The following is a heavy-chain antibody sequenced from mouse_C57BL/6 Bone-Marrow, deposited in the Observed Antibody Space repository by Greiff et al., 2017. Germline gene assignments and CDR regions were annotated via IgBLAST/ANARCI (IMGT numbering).Heavy chain of an antibody. D-gene: IGHD4-1*01. CDR2: ISDGGSYT. CDR3: GRDRDWIYAMDY. J-gene: IGHJ4*01. V-gene: IGHV5-4*01. CDR1: GFTFSSYA. Sequence: EVMLVESGGGLVKPGGSLKLSCAASGFTFSSYAMSWVRQTPEKRLEWVATISDGGSYTYYPDNVKGRFTISRDNAKNNLYLQMSHLKSEDTAMYYCGRDRDWIYAMDYWGQGTSVTVSS.